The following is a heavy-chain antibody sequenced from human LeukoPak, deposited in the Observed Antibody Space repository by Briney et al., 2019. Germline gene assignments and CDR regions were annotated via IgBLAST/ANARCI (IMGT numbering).Heavy chain of an antibody. J-gene: IGHJ4*02. D-gene: IGHD3-16*01. Sequence: GRSMSLSRAVAGLRFASYAMMWIRQVQGRGREWVACISVSGGSTCYSDPVGGCFSTSRYTPDHTLQRNVSSLSRNHPGVYFCAKLGAYRVYSFIDFWGQGIPVTVSS. CDR1: GLRFASYA. CDR3: AKLGAYRVYSFIDF. CDR2: ISVSGGST. V-gene: IGHV3-23*01.